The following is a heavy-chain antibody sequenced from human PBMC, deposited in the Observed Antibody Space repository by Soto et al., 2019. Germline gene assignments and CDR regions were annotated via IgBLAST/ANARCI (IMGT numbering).Heavy chain of an antibody. CDR2: ISSYGSDT. Sequence: VGSVRLSCAASGFTFSRYWMHWVRQAPGKGLVWVSRISSYGSDTHYADSVKGRFTISRDNAKNTLYLQMNSLRADDTAVYYCASNYAYAEGYYWYGIDVWGQGTTVTVSS. V-gene: IGHV3-74*01. J-gene: IGHJ6*02. CDR1: GFTFSRYW. D-gene: IGHD3-16*01. CDR3: ASNYAYAEGYYWYGIDV.